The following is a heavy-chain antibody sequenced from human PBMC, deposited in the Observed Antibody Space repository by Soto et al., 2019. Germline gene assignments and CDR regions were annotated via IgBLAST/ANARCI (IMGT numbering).Heavy chain of an antibody. CDR1: VFTFTXXX. V-gene: IGHV3-23*01. CDR2: ISGSGGST. D-gene: IGHD3-22*01. Sequence: GSLRLSCAASVFTFTXXXXXWVRQAPGKGLEWVSAISGSGGSTYYADSVKGRFTISRDNSKNTLYLQMNSLRAEDTAVYYCAKPVVVVIDAFDIWGQGTMVTVS. CDR3: AKPVVVVIDAFDI. J-gene: IGHJ3*02.